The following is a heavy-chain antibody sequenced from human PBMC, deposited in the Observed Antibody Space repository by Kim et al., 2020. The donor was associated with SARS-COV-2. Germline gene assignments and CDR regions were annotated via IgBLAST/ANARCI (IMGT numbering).Heavy chain of an antibody. D-gene: IGHD6-13*01. V-gene: IGHV4-31*03. CDR2: IYYSGST. CDR3: ARSRGQQLVLGS. CDR1: GGSISSGGYY. Sequence: SETLSLTCTVSGGSISSGGYYWSWIRQHPGKGLEWIGYIYYSGSTYYNPSLKSRVTISVDTSKNQFSLKLSSVTAADTAVYYCARSRGQQLVLGSWGQGTLVTVSS. J-gene: IGHJ5*02.